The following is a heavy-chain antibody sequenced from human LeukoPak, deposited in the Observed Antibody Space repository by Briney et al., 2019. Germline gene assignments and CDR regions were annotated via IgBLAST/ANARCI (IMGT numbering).Heavy chain of an antibody. Sequence: ETLSLTCAVYGGSFSGYYWSWVRQAPGKGLEWVSVIYSGGRAYYADSVKGRFTISRDNSKNTLYLQMNSLRAEDTAVYYCARDATNYYGSASYYFDYWGQGTLVTVSS. J-gene: IGHJ4*02. V-gene: IGHV3-66*01. CDR2: IYSGGRA. CDR1: GGSFSGYY. D-gene: IGHD3-10*01. CDR3: ARDATNYYGSASYYFDY.